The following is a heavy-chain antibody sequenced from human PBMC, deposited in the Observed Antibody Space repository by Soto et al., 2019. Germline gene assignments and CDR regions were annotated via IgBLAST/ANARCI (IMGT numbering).Heavy chain of an antibody. J-gene: IGHJ4*02. D-gene: IGHD3-22*01. Sequence: GGSLRLSCAASGFTSSSYGMHWVRQAPGKGLEWVAVIWYDGRNTYYADSVKGRFTISRDNSKNTLYLQMSSLRAEDTAVYYCARTAYYYDSSGYYFDCWGQGTLVTVSS. CDR3: ARTAYYYDSSGYYFDC. CDR1: GFTSSSYG. V-gene: IGHV3-33*01. CDR2: IWYDGRNT.